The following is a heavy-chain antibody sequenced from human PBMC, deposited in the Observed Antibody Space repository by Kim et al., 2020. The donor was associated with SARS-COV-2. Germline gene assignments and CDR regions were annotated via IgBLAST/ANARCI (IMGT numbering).Heavy chain of an antibody. CDR3: ARHLQQWLDNWYFDL. Sequence: SETLSLTCTVSGGSISSYYWSWIRQPPGKGLEWIGYIYYSGSTNYNPSLKSRVTISVDTSKNQFSLKLSSVTAADTAVYYCARHLQQWLDNWYFDLWGRGTLVTVSS. V-gene: IGHV4-59*08. CDR2: IYYSGST. CDR1: GGSISSYY. J-gene: IGHJ2*01. D-gene: IGHD6-19*01.